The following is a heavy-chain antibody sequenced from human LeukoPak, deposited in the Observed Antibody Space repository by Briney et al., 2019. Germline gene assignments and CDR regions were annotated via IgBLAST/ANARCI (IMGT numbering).Heavy chain of an antibody. D-gene: IGHD6-13*01. CDR2: LSYDGSNE. CDR3: ARDAPSPGAAHSSSYYFDY. CDR1: GFTFSSYS. Sequence: PGGSLRLSCAASGFTFSSYSMHWVRQAPGKGLEWVAVLSYDGSNEYYTDSVKGRFTISRDNSKNTLLLQMNNLRIEDTAEYYCARDAPSPGAAHSSSYYFDYWGQGTLVTVSS. J-gene: IGHJ4*02. V-gene: IGHV3-30-3*01.